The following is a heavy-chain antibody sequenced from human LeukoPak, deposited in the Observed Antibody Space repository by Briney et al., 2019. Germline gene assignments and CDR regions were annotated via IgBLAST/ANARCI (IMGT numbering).Heavy chain of an antibody. CDR2: IYYSGST. Sequence: SETLSLTCTVSGGSISRYYWSWIRQPPGKGLEWIGYIYYSGSTDYNPSLKSRVTISINTSKNQFSLKLSSLTAADTAVYYCATCPITADGAVDYWGQGIRVTVSS. V-gene: IGHV4-59*01. CDR3: ATCPITADGAVDY. J-gene: IGHJ4*02. CDR1: GGSISRYY. D-gene: IGHD6-13*01.